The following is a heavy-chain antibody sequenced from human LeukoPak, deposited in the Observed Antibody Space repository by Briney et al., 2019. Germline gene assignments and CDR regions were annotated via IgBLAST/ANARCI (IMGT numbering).Heavy chain of an antibody. V-gene: IGHV1-69*13. Sequence: ASVKVSCKASGGTFSSYAFSWVRQAPGQGLEWMGGIIPIVGTTNYAQKFQGRVTITADESTSTAYMELSSLRSEDTAVYYCARSSPKKYYYDSRDWGQGTLVTVSS. D-gene: IGHD3-22*01. CDR1: GGTFSSYA. J-gene: IGHJ4*02. CDR3: ARSSPKKYYYDSRD. CDR2: IIPIVGTT.